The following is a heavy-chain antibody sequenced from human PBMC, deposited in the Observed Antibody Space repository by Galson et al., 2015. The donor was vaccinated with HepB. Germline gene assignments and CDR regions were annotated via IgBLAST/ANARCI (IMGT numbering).Heavy chain of an antibody. Sequence: SVKVSCKASGYMFTGYYIHWVRQAPGQGLEWMGWINPNSGGTNYAQKLQGRVTMTRDTSIRTAYMELSRLRSDDTALYYCAGSNSLVRGIIPLPDYWGRGILVTVSS. CDR3: AGSNSLVRGIIPLPDY. CDR2: INPNSGGT. CDR1: GYMFTGYY. J-gene: IGHJ4*02. D-gene: IGHD3-10*01. V-gene: IGHV1-2*02.